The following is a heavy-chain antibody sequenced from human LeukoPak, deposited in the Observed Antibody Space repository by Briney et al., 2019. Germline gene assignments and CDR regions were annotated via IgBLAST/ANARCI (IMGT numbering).Heavy chain of an antibody. CDR2: ISWNSGSI. D-gene: IGHD3-22*01. Sequence: GRSLRLSCAASGFTFDDYAMHWVRQAPGKGLEWVSGISWNSGSIGYADSVKGRFTISRDNAKNSLYLQMNSLRAEDTALYYCAKDIGGGYDYDGRGYHPGGQGTLVPVS. CDR3: AKDIGGGYDYDGRGYHP. CDR1: GFTFDDYA. J-gene: IGHJ5*02. V-gene: IGHV3-9*01.